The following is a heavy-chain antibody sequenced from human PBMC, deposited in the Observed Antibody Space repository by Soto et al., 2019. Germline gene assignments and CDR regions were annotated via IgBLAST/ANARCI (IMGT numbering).Heavy chain of an antibody. CDR1: GYTFTGYY. J-gene: IGHJ4*02. Sequence: QVQLVQSGAEVKKPGASVKVSCKASGYTFTGYYMHWVRQAPGQGLEWMGWINPNIGGTKYAQKFQGWITMTRDTSISTAYIELSRLRSDDTAVYYCARGGDSSGYLAYWGQGTLVTVSS. CDR2: INPNIGGT. CDR3: ARGGDSSGYLAY. D-gene: IGHD3-22*01. V-gene: IGHV1-2*04.